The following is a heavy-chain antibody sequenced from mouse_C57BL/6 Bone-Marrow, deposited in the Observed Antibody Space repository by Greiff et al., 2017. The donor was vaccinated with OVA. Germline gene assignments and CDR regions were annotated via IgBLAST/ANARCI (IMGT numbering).Heavy chain of an antibody. CDR1: GYTFTSYG. D-gene: IGHD2-2*01. J-gene: IGHJ2*01. Sequence: VQLQQSGAELARPGASVKLSCKASGYTFTSYGLSWVKQRTGQGLEWIGEIYPRSGNTYYNEKFKGKATLTADKSSSTAYMELRSLTSEDSAVYFCARRDGYDRYYFDYWGQGTTLTVSS. V-gene: IGHV1-81*01. CDR3: ARRDGYDRYYFDY. CDR2: IYPRSGNT.